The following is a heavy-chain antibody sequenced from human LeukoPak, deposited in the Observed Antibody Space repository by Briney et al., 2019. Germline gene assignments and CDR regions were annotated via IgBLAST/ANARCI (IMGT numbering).Heavy chain of an antibody. CDR1: GDSIRSDYY. V-gene: IGHV4-38-2*01. D-gene: IGHD3-3*01. Sequence: PSETLSLTCGVSGDSIRSDYYWAWVRPPPGKGLEWVGSIYHNGITYYNPSLKSRLILSVDTSNNHFSLRLTPVTAADTAVYYCTRGGAYYRTGLDCWGQGTPVTVSS. CDR3: TRGGAYYRTGLDC. CDR2: IYHNGIT. J-gene: IGHJ4*02.